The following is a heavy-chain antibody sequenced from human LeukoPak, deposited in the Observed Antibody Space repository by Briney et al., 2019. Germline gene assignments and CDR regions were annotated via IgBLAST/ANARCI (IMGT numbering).Heavy chain of an antibody. CDR1: GDSVSSNSAA. CDR3: ARGRYSSSWRYRATGFDY. V-gene: IGHV6-1*01. J-gene: IGHJ4*02. CDR2: TYYRSKWYN. Sequence: SQTLSLTCAISGDSVSSNSAAWNWIRQSPSRGLEWLGRTYYRSKWYNDYAVSVKSRITINPDTSKNQFSLQLNSVTPEDTAVYYCARGRYSSSWRYRATGFDYWGQGTLVTVSS. D-gene: IGHD6-13*01.